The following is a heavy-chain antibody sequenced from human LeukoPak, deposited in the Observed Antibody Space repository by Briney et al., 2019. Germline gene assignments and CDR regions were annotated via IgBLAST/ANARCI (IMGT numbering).Heavy chain of an antibody. CDR3: ARRSSKRFNWYFDL. D-gene: IGHD5-24*01. CDR1: GGSFSGYY. Sequence: SETLSLTCAVYGGSFSGYYWSWIRQPPGKGLEWIGEINHSGSTKYNPSLNSRVTISVDTSKNQFSLKLSSVTAADTAVYYCARRSSKRFNWYFDLWGRGTLVTVSS. CDR2: INHSGST. V-gene: IGHV4-34*01. J-gene: IGHJ2*01.